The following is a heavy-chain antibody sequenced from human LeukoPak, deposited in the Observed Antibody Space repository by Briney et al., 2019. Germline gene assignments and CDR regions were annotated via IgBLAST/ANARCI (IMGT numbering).Heavy chain of an antibody. Sequence: SETLSLTCTVSGGSISSSSYYWGWIRQPPEKGLEWIGNIYYSGTTYYNPSLNSRVTISVDTSKNQFSLKLTSVTAADTAVYYCARQGCSGGSCYLDYWSQGTLVSVSS. CDR1: GGSISSSSYY. J-gene: IGHJ4*02. CDR3: ARQGCSGGSCYLDY. CDR2: IYYSGTT. D-gene: IGHD2-15*01. V-gene: IGHV4-39*01.